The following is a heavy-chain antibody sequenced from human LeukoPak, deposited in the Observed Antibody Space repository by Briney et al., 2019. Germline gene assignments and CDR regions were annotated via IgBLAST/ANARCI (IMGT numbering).Heavy chain of an antibody. CDR1: GFTFSTSW. V-gene: IGHV3-74*01. CDR2: INTDGNTR. J-gene: IGHJ4*02. Sequence: GGSLRLSCATSGFTFSTSWMHWVRQAPGKGLVWVSRINTDGNTRDYADSVKGRFTISRDNAKNSLYLQMNSLRAEDTAVYYCAERRGDYFDYWGQGTLVTVSS. CDR3: AERRGDYFDY. D-gene: IGHD3-16*01.